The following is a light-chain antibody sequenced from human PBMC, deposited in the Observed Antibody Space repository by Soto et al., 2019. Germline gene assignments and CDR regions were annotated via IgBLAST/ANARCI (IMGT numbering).Light chain of an antibody. V-gene: IGLV2-11*01. J-gene: IGLJ1*01. Sequence: QSALTQPRSVSGSPGQSGTISCTGTSSDVGGYNYVSWYQQHPGKAPKLMIYDVSKRPSGVPDRFSGSKSGNTASLTISGLQAEDEADYYCCSYAGSYSLIFGTGTKVPVL. CDR3: CSYAGSYSLI. CDR1: SSDVGGYNY. CDR2: DVS.